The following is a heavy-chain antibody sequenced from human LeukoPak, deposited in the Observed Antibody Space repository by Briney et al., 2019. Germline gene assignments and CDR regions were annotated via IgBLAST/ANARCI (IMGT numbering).Heavy chain of an antibody. CDR3: ARGSTIFGVVNRVDY. Sequence: SETLSLTCTVSGGSISSYYWSWIRQPPGKGLEWSGYIYYSGSTNYNPSLKSRVTISVDTSKNQFSLKLSSATAADTAVYYCARGSTIFGVVNRVDYWGQGTLVTVSS. J-gene: IGHJ4*02. CDR1: GGSISSYY. D-gene: IGHD3-3*01. V-gene: IGHV4-59*01. CDR2: IYYSGST.